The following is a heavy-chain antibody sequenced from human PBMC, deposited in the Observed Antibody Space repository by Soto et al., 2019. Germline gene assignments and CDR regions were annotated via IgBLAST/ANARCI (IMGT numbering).Heavy chain of an antibody. J-gene: IGHJ5*02. CDR3: YYEGS. CDR1: GFTFSSSD. V-gene: IGHV3-23*01. CDR2: ISGSGGST. D-gene: IGHD3-22*01. Sequence: GSLRLSCAASGFTFSSSDMSWVRQAPGKGLEWVSGISGSGGSTYYADSVKGRFTISRDNSKNTLFLQMNSLRVEDTAVYYCYYEGSWGQGTLVTVSS.